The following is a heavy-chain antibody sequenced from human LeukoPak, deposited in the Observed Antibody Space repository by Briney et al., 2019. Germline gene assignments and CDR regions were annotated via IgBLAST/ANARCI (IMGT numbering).Heavy chain of an antibody. D-gene: IGHD3-22*01. CDR1: GFTFSRYW. Sequence: PGGSLRLSCAASGFTFSRYWMSWVRQVPGKGLEWVANIKQDGSEKYYVDSVKGRLTISRDNAKNSLYLQMNSLRAEDTAMYYCARDKGDYDTSGSLFVFGGQGTLVTVSS. CDR2: IKQDGSEK. J-gene: IGHJ4*02. V-gene: IGHV3-7*03. CDR3: ARDKGDYDTSGSLFVF.